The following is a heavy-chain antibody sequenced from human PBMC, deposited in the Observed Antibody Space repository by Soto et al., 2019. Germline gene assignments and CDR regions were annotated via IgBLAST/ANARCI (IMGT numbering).Heavy chain of an antibody. J-gene: IGHJ3*02. Sequence: QLHLVQSGAVVKKPGASVTVSCSASGYPVTAYYMHWVRQAPGRGLAWMGGINPATGAAKCTQTVPGRVPLTRDPSRSTGFMELGGLTSEDSALFFCARGGGVGVAGSAAFDMWGQGTLVTVSS. CDR2: INPATGAA. V-gene: IGHV1-2*02. D-gene: IGHD3-3*01. CDR3: ARGGGVGVAGSAAFDM. CDR1: GYPVTAYY.